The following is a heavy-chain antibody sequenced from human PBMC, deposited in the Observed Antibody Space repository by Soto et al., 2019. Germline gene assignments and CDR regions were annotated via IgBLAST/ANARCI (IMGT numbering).Heavy chain of an antibody. D-gene: IGHD4-17*01. CDR1: GFSLSNARMG. CDR3: ARAQQADYGDYYYYYGMDV. J-gene: IGHJ6*02. V-gene: IGHV2-26*01. CDR2: IFSNDEK. Sequence: SGPTLVNPTETLTLTCTVSGFSLSNARMGVSWIRQPPGKALEWLAHIFSNDEKSYSTSLKSRLTISKDTSKSQVVLTMTNMDPVDTATYYCARAQQADYGDYYYYYGMDVWGQGTTVTVSS.